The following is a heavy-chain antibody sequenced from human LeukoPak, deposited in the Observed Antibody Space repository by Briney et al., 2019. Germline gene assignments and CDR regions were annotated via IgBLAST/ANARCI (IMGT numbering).Heavy chain of an antibody. V-gene: IGHV1-69*04. Sequence: ASVKVSCKASGGTFSSYAISWVRQAPGQGLKWMGRIIPILGTANYAQKFQGRVTITADKSTSTAYMELSSLRSEDTAVYYCARDILTGYSIYWGQGTLVTVSS. CDR3: ARDILTGYSIY. CDR1: GGTFSSYA. D-gene: IGHD3-9*01. CDR2: IIPILGTA. J-gene: IGHJ4*02.